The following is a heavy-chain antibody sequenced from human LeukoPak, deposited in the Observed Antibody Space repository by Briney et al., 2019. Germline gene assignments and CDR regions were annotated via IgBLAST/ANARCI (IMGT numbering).Heavy chain of an antibody. J-gene: IGHJ3*02. CDR2: INPNSGGT. Sequence: ASVKVSCKASGYTFTGYYMRWVRQAPGQGLEWMGRINPNSGGTNYAQKFQGRVTMTRDTSVSTAYMELSRLRSDDTAVYYCTYCSGGSCYWDDAFDIWGQGTMVTVSS. CDR1: GYTFTGYY. D-gene: IGHD2-15*01. CDR3: TYCSGGSCYWDDAFDI. V-gene: IGHV1-2*06.